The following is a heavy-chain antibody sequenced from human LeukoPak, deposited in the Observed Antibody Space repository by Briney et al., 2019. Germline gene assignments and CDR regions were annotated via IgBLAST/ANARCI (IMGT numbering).Heavy chain of an antibody. CDR2: ISAYNGNT. CDR3: ARVHSSSWNYYFDY. Sequence: GASVKVSCKASGYTFTSYGISWVRQAPGQGLEWMGWISAYNGNTNYAHKLQGRVTMTTDTSTSTAYMELRSMRSDDTDVYYCARVHSSSWNYYFDYWGQGTLVTVSS. CDR1: GYTFTSYG. V-gene: IGHV1-18*01. J-gene: IGHJ4*02. D-gene: IGHD6-13*01.